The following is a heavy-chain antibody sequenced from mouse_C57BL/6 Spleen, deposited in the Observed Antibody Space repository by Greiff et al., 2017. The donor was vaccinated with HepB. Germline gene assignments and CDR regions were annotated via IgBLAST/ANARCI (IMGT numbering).Heavy chain of an antibody. D-gene: IGHD2-5*01. CDR3: ARGYYSNFAWFAY. J-gene: IGHJ3*01. Sequence: VQLKQSGPELVKPGASVKISCKASGYTFTDYYMNWVKQSHGKSLEWIGDINPNNGGTSYNQKFKGKATLTVDKSSSTAYMELRSLTSEDSAVYYCARGYYSNFAWFAYWGQGTLVTVSA. CDR1: GYTFTDYY. CDR2: INPNNGGT. V-gene: IGHV1-26*01.